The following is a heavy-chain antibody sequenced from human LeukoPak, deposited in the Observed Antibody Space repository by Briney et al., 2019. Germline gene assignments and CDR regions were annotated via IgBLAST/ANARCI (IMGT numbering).Heavy chain of an antibody. CDR3: ARGRDYYDSSGYYMDWYFDL. Sequence: ASVKVSCKASGYTFTSYAMHWVRQAPGQRLEWMGWINAGNGNTKYSQKFQGRVTITRDTSASTAYMELSSLRSEDTAVYYCARGRDYYDSSGYYMDWYFDLWGRGTLVTVSS. D-gene: IGHD3-22*01. CDR2: INAGNGNT. CDR1: GYTFTSYA. J-gene: IGHJ2*01. V-gene: IGHV1-3*01.